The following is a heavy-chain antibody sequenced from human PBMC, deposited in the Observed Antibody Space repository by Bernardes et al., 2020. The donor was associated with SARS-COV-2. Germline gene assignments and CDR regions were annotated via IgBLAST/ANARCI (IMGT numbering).Heavy chain of an antibody. V-gene: IGHV3-7*01. CDR3: VRYNWLDY. CDR2: ISQGESEK. D-gene: IGHD3-16*02. J-gene: IGHJ4*02. Sequence: GGTLRLSCAASGFTFSSHSMTWVRKAPGKGLEWVARISQGESEKNYADSVKGRFTISRDNTKNFLYLQMNSLTAEDTAVYYCVRYNWLDYWGQGTLVTVSS. CDR1: GFTFSSHS.